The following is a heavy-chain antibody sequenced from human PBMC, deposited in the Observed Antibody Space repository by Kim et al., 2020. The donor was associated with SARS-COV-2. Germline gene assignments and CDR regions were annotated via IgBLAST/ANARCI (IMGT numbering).Heavy chain of an antibody. D-gene: IGHD6-19*01. CDR3: AKAPSYSSGWYGYFDY. CDR1: GFTFSTYA. Sequence: GGSLRLSCAASGFTFSTYAMSWVRQTPGKGLEWVSAISNSGGNTYFADSVKGRVTISRDNSKNTLYLQMNSLRAEDTAVYYCAKAPSYSSGWYGYFDYWGQGTLVTVSS. CDR2: ISNSGGNT. J-gene: IGHJ4*02. V-gene: IGHV3-23*01.